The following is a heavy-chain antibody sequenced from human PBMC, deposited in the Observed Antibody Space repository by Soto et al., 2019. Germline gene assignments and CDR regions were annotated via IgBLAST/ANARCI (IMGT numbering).Heavy chain of an antibody. CDR2: IYYSGST. CDR1: GGSISSYY. V-gene: IGHV4-59*01. J-gene: IGHJ3*02. D-gene: IGHD3-22*01. CDR3: ARGTMNNDAFDI. Sequence: SETLSLTCTVSGGSISSYYWSWIRQPPGKGLEWIGYIYYSGSTNYNPSLKSRVTISVDTSKNQFSLKLSSVTAADTAVYYCARGTMNNDAFDIWGQGTMVTVSS.